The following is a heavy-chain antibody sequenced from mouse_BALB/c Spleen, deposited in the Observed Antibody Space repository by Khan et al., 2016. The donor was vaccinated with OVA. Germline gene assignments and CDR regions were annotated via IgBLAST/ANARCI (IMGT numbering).Heavy chain of an antibody. D-gene: IGHD2-4*01. J-gene: IGHJ3*01. Sequence: EVQVVESGPGLVKPSQSLSLTCAVTGYSITSEYTWNWIRQFPGNTLEWMGFISYSGNTRYNPSLKSRISITRDTSKNQFFLQLHTVTSDDTATFFCARKDYYDYDPFPHWGQGTLVTVSA. CDR3: ARKDYYDYDPFPH. CDR2: ISYSGNT. CDR1: GYSITSEYT. V-gene: IGHV3-2*02.